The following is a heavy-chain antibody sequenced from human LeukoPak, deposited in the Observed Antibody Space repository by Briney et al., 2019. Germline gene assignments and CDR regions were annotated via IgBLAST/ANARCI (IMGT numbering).Heavy chain of an antibody. V-gene: IGHV3-21*01. J-gene: IGHJ4*02. Sequence: SGGSLRLSCAASGFTFSSYSMNWVRHAPGKGLEWVSSISSSSSYIYYADSVKGRFTISRDNAKNSLYLQMNSLRAEDTAVYYCARAVGSIPAYYFDYWGQGTLVTVSS. CDR1: GFTFSSYS. CDR2: ISSSSSYI. D-gene: IGHD1-26*01. CDR3: ARAVGSIPAYYFDY.